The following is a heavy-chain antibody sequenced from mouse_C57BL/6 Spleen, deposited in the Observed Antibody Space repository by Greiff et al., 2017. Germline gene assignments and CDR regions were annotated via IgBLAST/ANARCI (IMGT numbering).Heavy chain of an antibody. D-gene: IGHD1-1*01. CDR1: GYTFTDYY. Sequence: VQLQQSGAELVRPGASVKLSCKASGYTFTDYYINWVKQRPGQGLEWIARIYPGSGNTYYNEKFKGKATLTAEKSSSTAYMQLSSLTSEDSAVYFCASTGITTVVAGDYWGQGTTLTVSS. J-gene: IGHJ2*01. V-gene: IGHV1-76*01. CDR3: ASTGITTVVAGDY. CDR2: IYPGSGNT.